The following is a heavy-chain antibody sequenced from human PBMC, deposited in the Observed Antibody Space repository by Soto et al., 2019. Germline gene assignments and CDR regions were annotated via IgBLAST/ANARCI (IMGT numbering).Heavy chain of an antibody. CDR2: ISSSSSYI. V-gene: IGHV3-21*01. Sequence: GGSLRLSCAASGFTFSSYSMNWVRQAPGKGLEWVSSISSSSSYIYYADSVKGRFTISRDNAKNSLYLQMNSLRAEDTAVYYCARGPAAMRAWFDPWGQGTLVTVSS. J-gene: IGHJ5*02. CDR3: ARGPAAMRAWFDP. D-gene: IGHD2-2*01. CDR1: GFTFSSYS.